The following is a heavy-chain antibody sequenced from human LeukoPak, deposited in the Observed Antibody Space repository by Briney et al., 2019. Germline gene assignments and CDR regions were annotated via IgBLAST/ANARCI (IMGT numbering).Heavy chain of an antibody. D-gene: IGHD1-26*01. CDR2: ISGSGRST. CDR1: GFTFSSHA. Sequence: GGSLRPSCAASGFTFSSHAMRWVRQAPGKGLQWVSSISGSGRSTYYADSVKGRFPISRDSSKNTLFLQMNSLRVEDTAVYYCMANVGFDYWGQGTLVTVSS. CDR3: MANVGFDY. J-gene: IGHJ4*02. V-gene: IGHV3-23*01.